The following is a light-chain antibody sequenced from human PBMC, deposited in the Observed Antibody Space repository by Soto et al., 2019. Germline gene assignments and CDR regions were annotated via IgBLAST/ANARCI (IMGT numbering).Light chain of an antibody. J-gene: IGKJ4*01. CDR3: QQYHNFPVT. CDR2: DVS. CDR1: QGISKH. Sequence: DIELTQSPSSVAASVGDRVTITCRASQGISKHLDWFQVKQGKAPKYLIYDVSSLQSGVPSKFSGSGSGTDFTLTISSLQPEDFATYYCQQYHNFPVTFGGGTKVEIK. V-gene: IGKV1-16*02.